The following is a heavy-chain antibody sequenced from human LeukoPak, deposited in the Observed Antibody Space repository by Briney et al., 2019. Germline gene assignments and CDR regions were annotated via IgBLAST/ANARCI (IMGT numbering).Heavy chain of an antibody. J-gene: IGHJ4*02. CDR2: ISGSSSYI. CDR1: GFTFSSYS. V-gene: IGHV3-21*01. Sequence: GGSLRLSCAASGFTFSSYSMNWVRQAPGKGLEWVSSISGSSSYIYYADSVKGRFTISRDNAKNSLYLQMNSLRAEDTAVYYCARDSIAAAGTFWGQGTLVTVSS. CDR3: ARDSIAAAGTF. D-gene: IGHD6-13*01.